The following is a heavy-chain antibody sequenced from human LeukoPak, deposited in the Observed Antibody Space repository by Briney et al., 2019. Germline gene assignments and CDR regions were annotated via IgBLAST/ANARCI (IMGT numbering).Heavy chain of an antibody. CDR2: IIPIFGTA. J-gene: IGHJ5*02. V-gene: IGHV1-69*05. Sequence: ASVKVSCTASGGTFSSYAISWVRQAPRRGLEWMGGIIPIFGTANYAQKFQGRVTITTDESTSTAYMELSSLRSEDTAVYYCATFIVGATAYNWFDPWGQGTLVTVSS. D-gene: IGHD1-26*01. CDR3: ATFIVGATAYNWFDP. CDR1: GGTFSSYA.